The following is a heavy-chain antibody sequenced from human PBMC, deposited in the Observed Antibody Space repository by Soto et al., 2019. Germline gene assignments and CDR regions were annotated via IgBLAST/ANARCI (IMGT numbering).Heavy chain of an antibody. CDR3: ARLYGDYYFDY. CDR1: GGSISSYY. J-gene: IGHJ4*02. V-gene: IGHV4-59*08. D-gene: IGHD4-17*01. Sequence: SETLSLTCTVSGGSISSYYWSWIRQPPGKGLEWIGYIYYSGSTNYNPSLKSRVTISVDTSKNQFSLKLSSVTAADTAVYYCARLYGDYYFDYWGQGTLVTVSS. CDR2: IYYSGST.